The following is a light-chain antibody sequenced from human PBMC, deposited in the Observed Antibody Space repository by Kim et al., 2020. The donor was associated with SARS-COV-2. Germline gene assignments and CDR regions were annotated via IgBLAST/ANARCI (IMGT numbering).Light chain of an antibody. CDR3: NSRDSSGVV. J-gene: IGLJ2*01. CDR2: GKH. CDR1: SLRKYY. V-gene: IGLV3-19*01. Sequence: VAWAQTGRSTCRGDSLRKYYESGYQRKPGQAPVLVFYGKHNRPSGIPHRFAGSSSRDTATLTITGTQAEDEADYYCNSRDSSGVVFGGGTKVTVL.